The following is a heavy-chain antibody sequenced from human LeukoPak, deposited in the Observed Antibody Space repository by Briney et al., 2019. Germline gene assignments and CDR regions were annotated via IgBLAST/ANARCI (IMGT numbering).Heavy chain of an antibody. CDR1: GFTFDDYT. CDR2: ISWNSGII. D-gene: IGHD1-26*01. J-gene: IGHJ4*02. V-gene: IGHV3-9*01. Sequence: PGGSLRLSCAASGFTFDDYTMHWVRHAPGKGLEWVSGISWNSGIIAYADSVKGRFTISRDNTKNSLYLQMNSLRAEDTALYYCAKYFPTTFYFDYWGQGTLVTVSS. CDR3: AKYFPTTFYFDY.